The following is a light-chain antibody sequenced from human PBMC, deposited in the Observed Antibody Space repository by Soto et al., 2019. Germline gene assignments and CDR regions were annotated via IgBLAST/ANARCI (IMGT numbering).Light chain of an antibody. Sequence: QAVVTQPPSVSGAPGQRVTISCTGSSSNIGAGYDVHGYQQLPGTAPKLLIYGNSNRPSGVPDRFSGSKSGASASLAITGLQAEDEADYYCQSYDSSLSGLYVFGTGTKVTVL. V-gene: IGLV1-40*03. CDR1: SSNIGAGYD. CDR3: QSYDSSLSGLYV. CDR2: GNS. J-gene: IGLJ1*01.